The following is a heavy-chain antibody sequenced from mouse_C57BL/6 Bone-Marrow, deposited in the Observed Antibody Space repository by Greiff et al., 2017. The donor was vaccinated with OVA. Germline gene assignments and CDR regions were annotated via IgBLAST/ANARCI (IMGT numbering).Heavy chain of an antibody. CDR3: ARDALLEAMDY. CDR2: INYDGSST. CDR1: GFTFSDYY. V-gene: IGHV5-16*01. D-gene: IGHD2-12*01. Sequence: EVMLVESEGGLVQPGSSMKLSCTASGFTFSDYYMAWVRQVPEKGLEWVANINYDGSSTYYLDSLKSRFIISRDNAKNILYLQMSSLKSEDTATYYCARDALLEAMDYWGQGTSVTVSS. J-gene: IGHJ4*01.